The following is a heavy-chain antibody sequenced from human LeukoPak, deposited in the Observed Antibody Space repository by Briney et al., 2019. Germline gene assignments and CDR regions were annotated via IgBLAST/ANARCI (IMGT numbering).Heavy chain of an antibody. D-gene: IGHD1-26*01. J-gene: IGHJ4*02. Sequence: SETLSLTCAVSGYSISSGYCWGWIRQPPGKGLEWIGSIYHSGSTYYNPSLKSRVTISVDTSKNQFSLKLSSVTAADTAVYYCARLSIVGATLPDFDYWGQGTLVTVSS. V-gene: IGHV4-38-2*01. CDR1: GYSISSGYC. CDR3: ARLSIVGATLPDFDY. CDR2: IYHSGST.